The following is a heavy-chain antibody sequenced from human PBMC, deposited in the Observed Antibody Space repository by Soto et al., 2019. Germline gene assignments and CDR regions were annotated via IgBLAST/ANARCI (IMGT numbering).Heavy chain of an antibody. J-gene: IGHJ4*02. D-gene: IGHD2-21*01. CDR2: IWYDGSNK. CDR1: GFTFSSYG. Sequence: RRLSCAASGFTFSSYGMHWVRQAPGKGLEWVAVIWYDGSNKYYADSVKGRFTISRDNSKNTLYLQMNSLRAEDTAVYYCARDLFPYYFDYWGQGTLVTVSS. V-gene: IGHV3-33*01. CDR3: ARDLFPYYFDY.